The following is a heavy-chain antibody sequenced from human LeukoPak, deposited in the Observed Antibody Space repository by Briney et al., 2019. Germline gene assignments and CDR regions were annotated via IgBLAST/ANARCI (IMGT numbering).Heavy chain of an antibody. CDR1: GGTFSSYA. V-gene: IGHV1-69*06. D-gene: IGHD3-10*01. J-gene: IGHJ4*02. CDR2: IIPIFGTA. CDR3: ARGGAYYGSGIQSPNDY. Sequence: ASVKVSCKASGGTFSSYAFSGVRQAPGQGLEGMGGIIPIFGTANYAQKFQGRVTITADKSTSTAYLELSSLRAADTAVYYCARGGAYYGSGIQSPNDYWGQGTLVTVSS.